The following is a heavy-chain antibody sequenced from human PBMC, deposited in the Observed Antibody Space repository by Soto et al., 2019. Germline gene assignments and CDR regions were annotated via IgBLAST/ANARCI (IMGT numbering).Heavy chain of an antibody. CDR2: INAGYGNT. CDR3: ARDTGDGTFDF. J-gene: IGHJ4*02. CDR1: GYTFSSYA. Sequence: ASVKVSCKASGYTFSSYAMHWVRQAPGQRLEWMGWINAGYGNTKSSQKFQDRVTISRDTSASTTYMELTSLRSEDTAVYYCARDTGDGTFDFWGQGTLVTVSS. D-gene: IGHD7-27*01. V-gene: IGHV1-3*01.